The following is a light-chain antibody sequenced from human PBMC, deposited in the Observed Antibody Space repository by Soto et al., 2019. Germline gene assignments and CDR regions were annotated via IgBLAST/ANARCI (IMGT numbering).Light chain of an antibody. CDR3: QQYKTYRA. CDR1: QTISSW. V-gene: IGKV1-5*03. Sequence: EIQMTQSRSTLSASVGDRISITCRASQTISSWLAWYQQKPGKAPKLLIYKASSLESGVPSRFSGSGSGTEFTLTISSLQPDDFATYYCQQYKTYRAFGQGTKVDIK. CDR2: KAS. J-gene: IGKJ1*01.